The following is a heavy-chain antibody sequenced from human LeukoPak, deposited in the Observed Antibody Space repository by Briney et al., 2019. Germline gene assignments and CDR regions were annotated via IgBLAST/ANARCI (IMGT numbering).Heavy chain of an antibody. CDR3: ARHPSTYYDFWTGKHPSPPDY. CDR2: FYPGDSDS. CDR1: GYSFTSYW. Sequence: GESLKISCKGSGYSFTSYWIGWVRQMPGKGLEWMGIFYPGDSDSRYSPSFQGQVTISADKSISTAYLQLSSLKASDTAMYYCARHPSTYYDFWTGKHPSPPDYWGQGTLVTVSS. V-gene: IGHV5-51*01. D-gene: IGHD3-3*01. J-gene: IGHJ4*02.